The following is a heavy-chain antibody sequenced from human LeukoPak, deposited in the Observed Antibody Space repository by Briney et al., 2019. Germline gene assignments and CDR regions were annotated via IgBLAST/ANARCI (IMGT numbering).Heavy chain of an antibody. V-gene: IGHV3-23*01. CDR1: GFTFSSYA. Sequence: GGSLRLSCAASGFTFSSYAMTWVRQAPGKGLEWVSALSGSGGSTYYADSVKGRFTISRDNSKNSLYLQMNSLRAEDTALYYCAKSPGSNSYWYFDLWGRGTLVTVSS. D-gene: IGHD2/OR15-2a*01. CDR3: AKSPGSNSYWYFDL. CDR2: LSGSGGST. J-gene: IGHJ2*01.